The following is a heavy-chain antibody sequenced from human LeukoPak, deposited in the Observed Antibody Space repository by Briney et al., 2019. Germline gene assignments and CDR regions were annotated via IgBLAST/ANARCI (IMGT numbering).Heavy chain of an antibody. V-gene: IGHV4-39*07. Sequence: SETLSLTCTVSGGSISSGGYYWSWIRQHPGKGLEWIGSIYHSGSTYYNPSLKSRVTISVDTSKNQFSLKLSSVTAADTAVYYCARDFFTYSSSSNWFDPWGQGTLVTVSS. J-gene: IGHJ5*02. CDR3: ARDFFTYSSSSNWFDP. CDR1: GGSISSGGYY. D-gene: IGHD6-6*01. CDR2: IYHSGST.